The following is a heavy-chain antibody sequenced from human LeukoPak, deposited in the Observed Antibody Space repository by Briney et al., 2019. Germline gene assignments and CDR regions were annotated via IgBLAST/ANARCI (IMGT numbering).Heavy chain of an antibody. CDR1: GFTFSSYT. CDR3: VSDSHMDV. Sequence: GGSLRLSCAASGFTFSSYTMNWVRQAPGKGLEWVSSISSSSSYIYYADSVKGRFTISRDNSKNTLYLQMNSLRAEDTAVYYCVSDSHMDVWGKGTTVTVSS. J-gene: IGHJ6*03. V-gene: IGHV3-21*03. CDR2: ISSSSSYI.